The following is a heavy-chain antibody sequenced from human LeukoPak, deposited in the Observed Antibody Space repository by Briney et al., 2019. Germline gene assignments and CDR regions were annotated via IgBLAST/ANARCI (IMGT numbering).Heavy chain of an antibody. J-gene: IGHJ6*02. CDR1: RFTFSDFW. CDR2: ISTDGTST. Sequence: GGSLRLSCAVSRFTFSDFWMHWVRQAPGKGLVWVSRISTDGTSTTYADSVKGRFTIARDNAKNTLYLQMNSLRAEDTAVYFCTRAAMVRGADFYYYGMDVWGQGTTVTVSS. CDR3: TRAAMVRGADFYYYGMDV. D-gene: IGHD3-10*01. V-gene: IGHV3-74*01.